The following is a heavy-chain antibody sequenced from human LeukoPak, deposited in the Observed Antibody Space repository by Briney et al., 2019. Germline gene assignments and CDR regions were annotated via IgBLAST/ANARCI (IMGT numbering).Heavy chain of an antibody. CDR2: ISSTSSYI. CDR1: GFTFSSYS. V-gene: IGHV3-21*01. Sequence: GGSLRLSCAASGFTFSSYSINWVRQAAGKGLEWVSSISSTSSYIYYADSVKGRFTISRGNAKNSLYLQMNSLRAEDTAVYYCASVYSRPWYWGQGTLVTVSS. J-gene: IGHJ4*02. D-gene: IGHD5-18*01. CDR3: ASVYSRPWY.